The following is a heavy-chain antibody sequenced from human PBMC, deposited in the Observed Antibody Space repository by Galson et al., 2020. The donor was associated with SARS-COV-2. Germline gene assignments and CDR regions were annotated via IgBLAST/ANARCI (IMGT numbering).Heavy chain of an antibody. CDR2: IYYSGNT. Sequence: SETLSLTCNVSGGSISTTSYYWGWIRQPPGKGLEWIGSIYYSGNTYYKPSLRSRLTISVDTSKNQFSLKLSSVTAADTAVYYCARHLSQIRAARRGPAAVDIWGQGTMVTVFS. CDR1: GGSISTTSYY. CDR3: ARHLSQIRAARRGPAAVDI. V-gene: IGHV4-39*01. D-gene: IGHD6-6*01. J-gene: IGHJ3*02.